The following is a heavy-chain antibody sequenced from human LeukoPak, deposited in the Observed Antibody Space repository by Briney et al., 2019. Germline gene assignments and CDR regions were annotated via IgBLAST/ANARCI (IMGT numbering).Heavy chain of an antibody. CDR2: ISNGGGST. J-gene: IGHJ4*02. CDR1: GFTFSSSG. CDR3: VYSGYFNYFDY. V-gene: IGHV3-23*01. Sequence: GGSLRLSCAAAGFTFSSSGMSWVRQAPGKGLEWVSTISNGGGSTYYADSVKGRSTISRDNSKNTLHLQMNSLRAEDTAIYFCVYSGYFNYFDYWGQGTLVTVSS. D-gene: IGHD5-12*01.